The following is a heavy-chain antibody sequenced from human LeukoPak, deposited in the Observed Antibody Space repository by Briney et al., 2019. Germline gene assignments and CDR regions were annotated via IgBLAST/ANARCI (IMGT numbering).Heavy chain of an antibody. D-gene: IGHD2/OR15-2a*01. CDR1: GYTFTSHA. CDR3: ARSIIIVPNTSYYYYYMDV. J-gene: IGHJ6*02. V-gene: IGHV1-3*01. CDR2: INGATGNT. Sequence: ASVEVSCKASGYTFTSHALHWVRQAPGEGLEWMAWINGATGNTEYSQKFQARVTITRDTSASTAYMELSSLRSEDTAVYYCARSIIIVPNTSYYYYYMDVWGQGTTVTVSS.